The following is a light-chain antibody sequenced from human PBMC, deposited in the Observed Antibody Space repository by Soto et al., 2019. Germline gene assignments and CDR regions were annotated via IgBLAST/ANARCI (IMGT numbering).Light chain of an antibody. CDR3: QQYNGYMVT. Sequence: DIQMTQSPSSLSASVGDRVTITCQASQDINNYLNWYQQKPGKAPKLLIYDASNLQTGVPSRFSGSGSGTDFTITIDSLQPEDIATYYCQQYNGYMVTFGPGTKVDIK. CDR1: QDINNY. V-gene: IGKV1-33*01. CDR2: DAS. J-gene: IGKJ3*01.